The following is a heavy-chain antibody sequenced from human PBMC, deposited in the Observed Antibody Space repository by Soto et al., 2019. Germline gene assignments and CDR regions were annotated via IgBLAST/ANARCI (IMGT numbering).Heavy chain of an antibody. CDR2: INHSGST. J-gene: IGHJ6*02. D-gene: IGHD2-2*01. V-gene: IGHV4-38-2*01. CDR3: ARGLGYCSSASCGYYYYGMDV. Sequence: PSETLSLTCAVSGSSISSGSYWGWIRQPPGKGLEWIGSINHSGSTYYNPSLKRRVTISVDTSKNQFSLKLSSVTAADTAVYYCARGLGYCSSASCGYYYYGMDVWGQGTTVTVSS. CDR1: GSSISSGSY.